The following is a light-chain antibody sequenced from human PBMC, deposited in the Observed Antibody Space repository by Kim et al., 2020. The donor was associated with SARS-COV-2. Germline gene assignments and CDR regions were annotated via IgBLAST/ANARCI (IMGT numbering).Light chain of an antibody. J-gene: IGLJ2*01. CDR2: LNLDGSH. CDR3: QTWGSGSVV. Sequence: QLVLTQSPSASASLGASVKLTCTLDSGHSTLAIAWHQQQPEKGPRYLMSLNLDGSHIKADEIPDRFSGSSSGAERYLTISSLQSEDEADYYCQTWGSGSVVFGGGTQLTVL. CDR1: SGHSTLA. V-gene: IGLV4-69*01.